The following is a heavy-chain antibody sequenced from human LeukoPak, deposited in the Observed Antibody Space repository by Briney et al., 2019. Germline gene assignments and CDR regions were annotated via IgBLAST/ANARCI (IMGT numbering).Heavy chain of an antibody. CDR1: GFTFSSYA. J-gene: IGHJ4*02. V-gene: IGHV3-23*01. CDR2: ISGSGGST. D-gene: IGHD4-17*01. CDR3: AKDLLPWRKVTTARSLDY. Sequence: GGSLRLSCAASGFTFSSYAMSWVRQAPGKGLEWVSAISGSGGSTYYADSVKGRFTISRDNSKNTLYLQMNSLRAEDTAVYYCAKDLLPWRKVTTARSLDYWGQGTLVTVSS.